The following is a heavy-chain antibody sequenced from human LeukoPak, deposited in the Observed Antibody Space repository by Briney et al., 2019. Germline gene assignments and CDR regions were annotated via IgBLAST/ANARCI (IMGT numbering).Heavy chain of an antibody. CDR3: ARDGWFGDYNWFDP. Sequence: GGSLRLSCAASGFTFSSYSMNWVRQAPGKGLEWVSYISSASNTIYYADSVKGRFTISRDNAKNSLYPQMNSLRAEDTALYYCARDGWFGDYNWFDPWGQGTLVTVSS. D-gene: IGHD3-10*01. CDR2: ISSASNTI. CDR1: GFTFSSYS. J-gene: IGHJ5*02. V-gene: IGHV3-48*01.